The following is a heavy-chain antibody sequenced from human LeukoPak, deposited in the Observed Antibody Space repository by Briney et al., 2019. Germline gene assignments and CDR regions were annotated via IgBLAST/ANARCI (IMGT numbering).Heavy chain of an antibody. J-gene: IGHJ4*02. V-gene: IGHV4-39*01. CDR2: IYYSGST. Sequence: SETLSLTCTVSGGSISSSSYYWGWIRQPPGKGLEWIGSIYYSGSTYYNPSLKSRVTISVDTSKNQFSLKLSSVTAADTAVYYCARIQAVVAAKSHSFDYWGQGTLVTVSS. CDR1: GGSISSSSYY. CDR3: ARIQAVVAAKSHSFDY. D-gene: IGHD2-15*01.